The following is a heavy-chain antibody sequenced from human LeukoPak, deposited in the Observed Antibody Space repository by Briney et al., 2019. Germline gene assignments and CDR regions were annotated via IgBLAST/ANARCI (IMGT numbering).Heavy chain of an antibody. D-gene: IGHD1-26*01. V-gene: IGHV1-18*01. CDR1: GYTFTSYG. CDR3: ARGRPPSKVYSGSYHIDY. CDR2: ISAYNGNT. Sequence: ASVKVSCKASGYTFTSYGISWVRQAPGQGLEWMGWISAYNGNTNYAQKLQGRVTMTTDTSTSTAYMELRSLRSDDTAVYYCARGRPPSKVYSGSYHIDYWGQGTLVTVSS. J-gene: IGHJ4*02.